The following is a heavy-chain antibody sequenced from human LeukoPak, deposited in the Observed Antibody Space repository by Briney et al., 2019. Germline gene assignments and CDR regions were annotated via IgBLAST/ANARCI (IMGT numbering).Heavy chain of an antibody. D-gene: IGHD4-23*01. V-gene: IGHV3-30*02. CDR1: GFTFSSYG. J-gene: IGHJ4*02. CDR3: ANGDYGGPKPGFDY. CDR2: IRYDGSNK. Sequence: XGGSLRLSCAASGFTFSSYGMHWVRQAPGKGLGWVAFIRYDGSNKYYADSVKGRFTISRDNSKNTLYLQMNSLRAEDTAVYYCANGDYGGPKPGFDYWGQGTLVTVSS.